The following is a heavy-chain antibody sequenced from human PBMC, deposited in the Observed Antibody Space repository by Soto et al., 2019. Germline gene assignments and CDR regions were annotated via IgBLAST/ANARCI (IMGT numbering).Heavy chain of an antibody. CDR1: GGSISSSSYY. J-gene: IGHJ5*01. Sequence: SSETLSLTCTVSGGSISSSSYYWGWIRQPPGKGLEWIGSIYYSGSTYYNPSLKSRVTISVDTSNNQFSLQLNSVTPDDTAVYYCARLIGNSWLDSWGQGTLVTVSS. CDR2: IYYSGST. V-gene: IGHV4-39*01. CDR3: ARLIGNSWLDS.